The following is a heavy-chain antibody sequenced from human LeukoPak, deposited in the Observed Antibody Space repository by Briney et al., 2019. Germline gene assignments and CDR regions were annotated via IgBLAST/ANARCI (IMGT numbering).Heavy chain of an antibody. CDR3: ARAPHFFDTTGSRYYFDY. CDR1: GGSIRSTTYY. Sequence: PSETLSLTCSVSGGSIRSTTYYWGWIRQPPGKRLEWIASIYYSGNTYYSPSLMSRVTISVDTSKNHFSLNLRSVTAADTAVYYCARAPHFFDTTGSRYYFDYWGQGALVTVSS. CDR2: IYYSGNT. J-gene: IGHJ4*02. V-gene: IGHV4-39*07. D-gene: IGHD3-22*01.